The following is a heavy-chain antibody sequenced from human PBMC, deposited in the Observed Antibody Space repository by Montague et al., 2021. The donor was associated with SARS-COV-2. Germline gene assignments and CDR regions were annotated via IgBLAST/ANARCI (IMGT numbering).Heavy chain of an antibody. Sequence: TLSLTCTVSGGSVSSGSYYWSWIRQPAGKGLEWIGRIYTSGSSNYNPSLKSRVTISVDTSKNQFSLKLSSVTAADTAVYSCARERSADYYDGIGYHSYKYGMDFWGQGTTVTVSS. D-gene: IGHD3-22*01. CDR1: GGSVSSGSYY. V-gene: IGHV4-61*02. CDR3: ARERSADYYDGIGYHSYKYGMDF. CDR2: IYTSGSS. J-gene: IGHJ6*02.